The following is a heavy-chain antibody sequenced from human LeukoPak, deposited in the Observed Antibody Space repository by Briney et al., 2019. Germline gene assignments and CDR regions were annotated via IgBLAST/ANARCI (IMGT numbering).Heavy chain of an antibody. CDR1: GYTFTSYI. V-gene: IGHV1-18*01. Sequence: GASVKVSCKASGYTFTSYIISWVRQAPGQGLEWMEWINAYNGNTDYAQRVQGRVTMTTDTSTSTAYMELRSLRSDDTAVYYCARDRHIAAAVYYYYMDVWGKGTPVTVSS. D-gene: IGHD6-13*01. CDR2: INAYNGNT. J-gene: IGHJ6*03. CDR3: ARDRHIAAAVYYYYMDV.